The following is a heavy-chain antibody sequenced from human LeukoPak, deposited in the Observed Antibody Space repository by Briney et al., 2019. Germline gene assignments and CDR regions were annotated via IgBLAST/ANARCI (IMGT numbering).Heavy chain of an antibody. D-gene: IGHD3-22*01. J-gene: IGHJ4*02. CDR1: EFTFSRYG. V-gene: IGHV3-30*02. CDR2: IWYDGSNK. Sequence: PGGSLRLSCAASEFTFSRYGMHWVRQAPGKGLEWVALIWYDGSNKYYADSVKGRFTISRDNSKNTLYLQMNSLRAEDTAVYYCAKDQAYYDSSGYYLPTLDYWGQGTLVTVSS. CDR3: AKDQAYYDSSGYYLPTLDY.